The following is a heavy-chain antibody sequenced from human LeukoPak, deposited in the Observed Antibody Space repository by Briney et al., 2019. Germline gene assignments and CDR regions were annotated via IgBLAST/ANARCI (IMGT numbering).Heavy chain of an antibody. Sequence: GGSLRLSCAASGFTFDDYAMHWARQAPGKGLEWVSGISWNSGSIGYADSVKGRFTISRDNAKNSLYLQMNSLRAEDTALYYCAKDMHYGGKEGAFDIWGQGTMVTVSS. CDR1: GFTFDDYA. CDR3: AKDMHYGGKEGAFDI. CDR2: ISWNSGSI. V-gene: IGHV3-9*01. J-gene: IGHJ3*02. D-gene: IGHD4-23*01.